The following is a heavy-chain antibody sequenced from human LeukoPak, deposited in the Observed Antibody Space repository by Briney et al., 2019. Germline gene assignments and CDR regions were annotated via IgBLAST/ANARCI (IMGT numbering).Heavy chain of an antibody. Sequence: SQTLSLTCTVSGGSISSGGYYWSWIRQPPGKGLEWIGYIYHSGSTNYNPSLKSRVTISVDTSKNQFSLKLSSVTAADTAVYYCARRPRSYYDFWSGYLFDYWGQGTLVTVSS. V-gene: IGHV4-30-2*01. CDR3: ARRPRSYYDFWSGYLFDY. CDR1: GGSISSGGYY. J-gene: IGHJ4*02. CDR2: IYHSGST. D-gene: IGHD3-3*01.